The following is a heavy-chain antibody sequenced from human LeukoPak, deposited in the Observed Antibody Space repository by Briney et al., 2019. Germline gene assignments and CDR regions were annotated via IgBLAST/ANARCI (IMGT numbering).Heavy chain of an antibody. CDR3: ARGGQQTSFDY. D-gene: IGHD6-13*01. CDR1: GGSFSGYY. Sequence: SETLSLTCAVYGGSFSGYYWSWIRQPPGKGLEWIGEINHSGSTNYNPSLKSRVTISVDTSKNQFPLKLSSVTAADTAVYYCARGGQQTSFDYWGQGTLVTVSS. CDR2: INHSGST. J-gene: IGHJ4*02. V-gene: IGHV4-34*01.